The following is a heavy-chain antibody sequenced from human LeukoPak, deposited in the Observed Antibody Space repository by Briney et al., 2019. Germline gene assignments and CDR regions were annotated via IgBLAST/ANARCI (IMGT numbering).Heavy chain of an antibody. J-gene: IGHJ4*02. CDR3: AGRGYSGRFDY. Sequence: SETLSLPCALYGEFFRGYYWSWLRHPPGKGLEWIGKINHSGSTNYNPSLKSRVTISVDTSKNQFSLKLSSVAAADTAVYYCAGRGYSGRFDYWGQGTLVTVSS. CDR1: GEFFRGYY. D-gene: IGHD5-12*01. V-gene: IGHV4-34*01. CDR2: INHSGST.